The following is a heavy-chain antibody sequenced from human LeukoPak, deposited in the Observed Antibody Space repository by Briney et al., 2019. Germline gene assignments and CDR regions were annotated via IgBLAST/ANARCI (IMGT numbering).Heavy chain of an antibody. CDR2: ISSDGSNT. Sequence: GGSLRLSCAASGFTFSPYWMHWVRQVPGKGLEWVSRISSDGSNTGYADSVKGRFTISRDNAENTLYLQMNSLRAEDTAVYYCARSHTSYSSSWSLSYYFDYWGQGALVTVSS. D-gene: IGHD6-13*01. V-gene: IGHV3-74*01. CDR1: GFTFSPYW. CDR3: ARSHTSYSSSWSLSYYFDY. J-gene: IGHJ4*02.